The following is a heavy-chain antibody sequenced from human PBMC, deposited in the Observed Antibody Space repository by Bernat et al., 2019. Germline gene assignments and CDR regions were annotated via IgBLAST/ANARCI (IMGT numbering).Heavy chain of an antibody. V-gene: IGHV3-30-3*01. D-gene: IGHD3-10*01. CDR2: ISYDGSNK. CDR1: GFTFSSYA. Sequence: QVQLVESGGGVVQPGRSLRLSCAASGFTFSSYAMHWVRQAPGKGLEWVAVISYDGSNKYYADSVKGRFTISRDNSKNTLYLQMNSLRAEDTAVYYCASPGSSGSYYAPGYYFEYWGQGTLVNVAS. J-gene: IGHJ4*02. CDR3: ASPGSSGSYYAPGYYFEY.